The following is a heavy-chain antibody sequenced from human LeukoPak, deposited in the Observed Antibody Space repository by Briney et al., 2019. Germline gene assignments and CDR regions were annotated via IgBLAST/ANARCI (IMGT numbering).Heavy chain of an antibody. V-gene: IGHV3-21*01. Sequence: GGSLRLSCAASGFTFSDYSMNWVRQAPGKGLEWVASVNTVSSYIYYADSMRGRFTISRDNAKNSLFLQMNSLRAEDTAVYYCARLRRNSDRSDFFYYYDRWGQGTLVAVSS. D-gene: IGHD3-22*01. CDR2: VNTVSSYI. CDR1: GFTFSDYS. CDR3: ARLRRNSDRSDFFYYYDR. J-gene: IGHJ4*02.